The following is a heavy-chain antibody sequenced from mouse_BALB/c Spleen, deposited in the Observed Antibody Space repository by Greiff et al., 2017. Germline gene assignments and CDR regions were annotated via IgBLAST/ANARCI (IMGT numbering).Heavy chain of an antibody. V-gene: IGHV5-6-5*01. CDR3: AREGYYYGRFAY. J-gene: IGHJ3*01. D-gene: IGHD1-1*01. Sequence: EVKVEESGGGLVKPGGSLKLSCAASGFTFSSYAMSWVRQTPEKRLEWVASISSGGSTYYPDSVKGRFTISRDNARNILYLQMSSLRSEDTAMYYCAREGYYYGRFAYWGQGTLVTVSA. CDR1: GFTFSSYA. CDR2: ISSGGST.